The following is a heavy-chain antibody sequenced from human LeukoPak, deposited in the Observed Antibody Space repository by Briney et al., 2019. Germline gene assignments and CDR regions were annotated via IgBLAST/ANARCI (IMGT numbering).Heavy chain of an antibody. CDR1: GYTFTDYY. V-gene: IGHV1-69-2*01. CDR2: VDPEDGET. Sequence: ASVKVSCKVSGYTFTDYYMHWVQQAPGKGLEWMGLVDPEDGETIYAGKFQGRVTITADTSTDTAYMELSSLRSEDTAVYYCATDPPHSGSYYAFDIWGQGTMVTVSS. J-gene: IGHJ3*02. CDR3: ATDPPHSGSYYAFDI. D-gene: IGHD1-26*01.